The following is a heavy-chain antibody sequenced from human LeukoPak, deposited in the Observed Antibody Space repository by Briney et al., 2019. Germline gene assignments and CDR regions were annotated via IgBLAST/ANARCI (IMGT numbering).Heavy chain of an antibody. CDR2: ISSSGSTI. D-gene: IGHD4-17*01. J-gene: IGHJ6*03. V-gene: IGHV3-11*01. CDR1: GFTFRDYY. CDR3: ARLWGDYGDYGSNYYYMDV. Sequence: GGSLRLSCAASGFTFRDYYMSWIRQAPGKGLEWVSYISSSGSTIYYADSVKGRFTIPRDNAKNTLYLQINSLRAKHTAMYYFARLWGDYGDYGSNYYYMDVWGKGTTVTVSS.